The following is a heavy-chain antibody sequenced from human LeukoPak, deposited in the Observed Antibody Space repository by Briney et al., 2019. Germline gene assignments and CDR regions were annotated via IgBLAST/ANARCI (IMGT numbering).Heavy chain of an antibody. CDR3: AREWEATDN. CDR1: GFTFSGYW. V-gene: IGHV3-74*01. D-gene: IGHD1-26*01. Sequence: GGSLRLSCAGSGFTFSGYWMHWVRQAPGKGLVWVSRINSDGSSTSYADSVKGRFTISRDNAKNTLYLQMNSLRADDTAVYYCAREWEATDNWGQGTLVTVSS. J-gene: IGHJ4*02. CDR2: INSDGSST.